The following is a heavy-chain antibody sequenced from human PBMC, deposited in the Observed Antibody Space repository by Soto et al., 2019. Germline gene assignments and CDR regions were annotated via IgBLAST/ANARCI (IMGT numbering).Heavy chain of an antibody. CDR1: GFSLSTSGVG. Sequence: QITLKESGPTLVKPTQTLTLTCTFSGFSLSTSGVGVGWIRQPPGRALEWLALIYGDDAKRYSPSPKNTPTITRDTSKNQVVLTMTIMDPVDTATYYCAHRRDSSGYYYRGYFDYWGQGTLVTVSS. CDR2: IYGDDAK. J-gene: IGHJ4*02. D-gene: IGHD3-22*01. CDR3: AHRRDSSGYYYRGYFDY. V-gene: IGHV2-5*02.